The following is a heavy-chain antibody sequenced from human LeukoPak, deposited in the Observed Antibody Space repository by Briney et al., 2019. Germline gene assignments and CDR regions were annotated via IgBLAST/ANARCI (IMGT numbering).Heavy chain of an antibody. V-gene: IGHV3-48*01. CDR2: ISSSSSTI. CDR1: GFTFSSNS. Sequence: PGGSLRLSCAASGFTFSSNSMSWVRQAPGKGLEWVSHISSSSSTIYYADSVKGRFTISRDNAKNSLYLQMNSLRVEDTAVHHCARGASTARGAFAIWGQGTMVTVSS. CDR3: ARGASTARGAFAI. D-gene: IGHD6-6*01. J-gene: IGHJ3*02.